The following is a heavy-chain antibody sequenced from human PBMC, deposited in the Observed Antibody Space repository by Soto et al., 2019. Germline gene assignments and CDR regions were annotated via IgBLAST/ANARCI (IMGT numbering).Heavy chain of an antibody. CDR2: IYYSGST. CDR3: ARVRYNSGWYRFDI. V-gene: IGHV4-59*01. Sequence: SETLSLTCTVSGGSISRYYWSWIRQPPGKGLEWIGYIYYSGSTNYSPSLKSRVTISVDTSKNQFSLKLSSVTAADTAMYYCARVRYNSGWYRFDIWAQGIMITV. D-gene: IGHD6-19*01. J-gene: IGHJ3*02. CDR1: GGSISRYY.